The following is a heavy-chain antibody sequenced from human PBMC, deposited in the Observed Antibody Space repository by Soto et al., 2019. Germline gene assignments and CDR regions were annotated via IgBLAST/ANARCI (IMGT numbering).Heavy chain of an antibody. CDR1: GGSVSSGSYL. V-gene: IGHV4-61*01. CDR2: IYDTGTT. Sequence: SETLSLTCSVSGGSVSSGSYLWSWIRQPPGKELEWIGYIYDTGTTNYNPSPKSRVTISVDTSKNQFSLKVSSVTAADTAVYYCLRVGGYYGDYPNFDYWGQGTRVTVSS. J-gene: IGHJ4*02. CDR3: LRVGGYYGDYPNFDY. D-gene: IGHD4-17*01.